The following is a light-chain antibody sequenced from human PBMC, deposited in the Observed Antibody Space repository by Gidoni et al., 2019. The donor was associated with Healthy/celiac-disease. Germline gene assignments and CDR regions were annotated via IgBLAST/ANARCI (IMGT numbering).Light chain of an antibody. Sequence: DIQMTQSPSSLSASVGDRVTITCQASQDISNYLNGYQQKPGKAPKLLIYDASNLETGVPSRCSGSGSGTDVTFTISSLQPEDIATYYFQQYDNLPLTFGGGTKVEIK. J-gene: IGKJ4*01. V-gene: IGKV1-33*01. CDR3: QQYDNLPLT. CDR1: QDISNY. CDR2: DAS.